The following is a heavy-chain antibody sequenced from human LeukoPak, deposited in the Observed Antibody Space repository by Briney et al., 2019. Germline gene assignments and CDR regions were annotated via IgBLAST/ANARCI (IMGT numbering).Heavy chain of an antibody. Sequence: GGSLRLSCEASGFSFSGAWMSWVRQVPGKGLEWVSGINWSGGSTGYADPLRGRFTISRDNAKNSLYLQMDSLRVEDTALYYCARAPITSPFYFDYWGQGTLVTVSS. V-gene: IGHV3-20*04. CDR2: INWSGGST. D-gene: IGHD2-2*01. CDR1: GFSFSGAW. J-gene: IGHJ4*02. CDR3: ARAPITSPFYFDY.